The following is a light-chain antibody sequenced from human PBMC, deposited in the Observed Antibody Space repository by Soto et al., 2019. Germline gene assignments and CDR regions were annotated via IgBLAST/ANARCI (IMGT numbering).Light chain of an antibody. CDR3: QQSYSTPIT. J-gene: IGKJ5*01. Sequence: DIQMTQSPSSVSASVGDRVTITCRASQHINNYLNWYQQKPGKAPKLLIFAASSLHPGVPSRFSGSGSGTDFTLTISSLQAEDFATYFCQQSYSTPITFGQGTRREIK. CDR2: AAS. CDR1: QHINNY. V-gene: IGKV1-39*01.